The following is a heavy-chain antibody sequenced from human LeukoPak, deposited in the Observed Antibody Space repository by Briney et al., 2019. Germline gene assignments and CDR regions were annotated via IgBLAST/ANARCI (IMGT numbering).Heavy chain of an antibody. Sequence: SETLSFTCTVSGGSISSGDYYWSWIRQPPGTGLEWIGYIYYSGSTYYNPSLKSRVTISVDTSKNQFSLKLSSVTAADTAVYYCARGGGYYYGSGSYYPSPFDYWGQGTLVTVSS. J-gene: IGHJ4*02. D-gene: IGHD3-10*01. CDR1: GGSISSGDYY. CDR3: ARGGGYYYGSGSYYPSPFDY. CDR2: IYYSGST. V-gene: IGHV4-30-4*08.